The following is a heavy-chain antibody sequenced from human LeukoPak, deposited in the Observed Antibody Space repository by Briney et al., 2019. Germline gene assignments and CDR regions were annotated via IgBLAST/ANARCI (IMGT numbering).Heavy chain of an antibody. CDR2: FDPEDGET. Sequence: ASVKVSCKVSGCTLTELSMHWVRQAPGKGLEWMGGFDPEDGETINAQKFQGRVTMTEDTSTDTAYMELSSLRSEGTAVYYCATDGDRYGYELDYWGQGTLVTVSS. V-gene: IGHV1-24*01. D-gene: IGHD5-18*01. CDR3: ATDGDRYGYELDY. CDR1: GCTLTELS. J-gene: IGHJ4*02.